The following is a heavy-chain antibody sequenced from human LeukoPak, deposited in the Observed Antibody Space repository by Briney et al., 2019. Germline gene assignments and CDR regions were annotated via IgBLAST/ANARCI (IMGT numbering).Heavy chain of an antibody. Sequence: ASVKVSCKVSGYTLTELSMHWVRQAPGKGLEWMGGFDPEDGETIYAQKFQGRVTMTEDTSTDTAYMELSSLRSEDTAVYYCATPVLSSGYLTFDYWAREPWSPSPQ. V-gene: IGHV1-24*01. CDR1: GYTLTELS. J-gene: IGHJ4*02. CDR3: ATPVLSSGYLTFDY. D-gene: IGHD3-22*01. CDR2: FDPEDGET.